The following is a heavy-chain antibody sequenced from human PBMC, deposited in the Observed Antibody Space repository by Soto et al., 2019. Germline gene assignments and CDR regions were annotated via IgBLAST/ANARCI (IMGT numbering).Heavy chain of an antibody. V-gene: IGHV3-13*04. CDR2: IGTAGDT. J-gene: IGHJ6*02. D-gene: IGHD3-22*01. CDR3: ARSPPGGYHYYYGMDV. CDR1: GFTFSSYD. Sequence: PGGSLRLSCAASGFTFSSYDMQWVRQATGKGLEWVSAIGTAGDTYYPGSVKGRLTISRENAKNSLYLQMNSLRAGDTAVYYCARSPPGGYHYYYGMDVWGQGTTVTVSS.